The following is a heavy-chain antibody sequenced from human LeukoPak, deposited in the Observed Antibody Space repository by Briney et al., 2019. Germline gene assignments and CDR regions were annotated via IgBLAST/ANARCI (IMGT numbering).Heavy chain of an antibody. CDR2: IRSKANSYAT. CDR3: NRLGSGAPRPGFDY. CDR1: GFTFSGSA. Sequence: GGSLRLSCAASGFTFSGSAMHWVRQASGKGLEWVGRIRSKANSYATAYAASVKGRFTISRDDSKNTAYLQMNSLKTEDTAVYYCNRLGSGAPRPGFDYWGQGTLVTVSS. V-gene: IGHV3-73*01. D-gene: IGHD3-10*01. J-gene: IGHJ4*02.